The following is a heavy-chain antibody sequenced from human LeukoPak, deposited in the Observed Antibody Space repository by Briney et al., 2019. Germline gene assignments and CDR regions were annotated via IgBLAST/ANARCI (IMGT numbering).Heavy chain of an antibody. D-gene: IGHD1-26*01. CDR2: ISSSSSYI. CDR3: ARDGEWEPLQDY. V-gene: IGHV3-21*04. CDR1: GFNFSTYT. J-gene: IGHJ4*02. Sequence: GGSLRLSCAASGFNFSTYTMNWVRQAPGKGLEWVSSISSSSSYIYYADSVKGRFTISRDNAKNSLYLQMNSLRAEDTAVYYCARDGEWEPLQDYWGQGTLVTVSS.